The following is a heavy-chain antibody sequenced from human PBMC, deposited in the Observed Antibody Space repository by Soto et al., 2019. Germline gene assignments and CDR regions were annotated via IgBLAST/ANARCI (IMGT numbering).Heavy chain of an antibody. CDR3: AKSDRDIVVVVAATLDDAFDI. V-gene: IGHV3-9*01. CDR1: GFTFDDYA. CDR2: ISWNSGSI. D-gene: IGHD2-15*01. J-gene: IGHJ3*02. Sequence: SLRPSCAASGFTFDDYATHCVRQAPGKGLEWVSGISWNSGSIGYADSVKGRFTISRDNAKNSLYLQMNSLRAEDTALYYCAKSDRDIVVVVAATLDDAFDIWGQGTMVTVSS.